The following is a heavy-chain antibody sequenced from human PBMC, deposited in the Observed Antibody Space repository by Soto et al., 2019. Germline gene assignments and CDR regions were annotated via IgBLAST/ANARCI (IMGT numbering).Heavy chain of an antibody. CDR3: ARALALATLDY. CDR1: GFAFSDYA. V-gene: IGHV3-21*01. Sequence: GGSLRLSCAASGFAFSDYAMSWARQTPGKGLEWVSSLSDSSSCIYYADSVKGRFTISRDNAKNSLYLQMNSLRAEDTAVYYCARALALATLDYWGQGTLVTVSS. J-gene: IGHJ4*02. CDR2: LSDSSSCI. D-gene: IGHD6-19*01.